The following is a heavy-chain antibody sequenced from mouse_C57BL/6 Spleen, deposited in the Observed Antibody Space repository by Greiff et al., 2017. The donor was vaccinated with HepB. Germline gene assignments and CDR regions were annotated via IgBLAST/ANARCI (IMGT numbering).Heavy chain of an antibody. CDR1: GFSLTSYA. V-gene: IGHV2-9-1*01. Sequence: VQLVESGPGLVAPSLSLSITCTVSGFSLTSYAISWVRQPPGKGLEWLGVIWTGGGTNYNSALKSRLSISKDNSKSQVFLKMNSLQTDDTARYYCARNYYYGSSSYFDYWGQGTTLTVSS. CDR2: IWTGGGT. J-gene: IGHJ2*01. CDR3: ARNYYYGSSSYFDY. D-gene: IGHD1-1*01.